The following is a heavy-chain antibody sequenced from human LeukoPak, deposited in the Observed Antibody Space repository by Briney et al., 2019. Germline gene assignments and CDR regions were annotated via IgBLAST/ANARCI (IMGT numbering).Heavy chain of an antibody. Sequence: GGSLRLSCAAAGFTFSNYGMHWVRQTPGKGLEWVTVIAHDGSVQYYIDSVKGRFTISRDDSKNMLYLQMNSLRAEDTAIYYCAKEKVPISMPAWYFDLWGRGTLVTVSS. J-gene: IGHJ2*01. V-gene: IGHV3-30*18. D-gene: IGHD2/OR15-2a*01. CDR2: IAHDGSVQ. CDR1: GFTFSNYG. CDR3: AKEKVPISMPAWYFDL.